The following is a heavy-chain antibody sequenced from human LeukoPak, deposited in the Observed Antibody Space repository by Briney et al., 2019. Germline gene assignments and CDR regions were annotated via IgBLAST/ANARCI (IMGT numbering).Heavy chain of an antibody. CDR1: GGSISSYY. J-gene: IGHJ6*03. CDR2: IYYSGST. CDR3: ARSYSSSWYHPYYYYMDV. V-gene: IGHV4-59*01. Sequence: SETLSLTCTVSGGSISSYYWSWIRQPPGKGLEWIGYIYYSGSTNYNPSLKSRVTISVDTSKNQFSLKLSSVTAADTAVYYCARSYSSSWYHPYYYYMDVWGKGTTVTVSS. D-gene: IGHD6-13*01.